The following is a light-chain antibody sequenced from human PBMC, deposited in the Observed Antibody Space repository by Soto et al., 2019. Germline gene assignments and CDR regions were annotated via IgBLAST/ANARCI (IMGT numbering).Light chain of an antibody. CDR1: QNITTH. J-gene: IGKJ3*01. V-gene: IGKV1-39*01. Sequence: DTQMTQSPSSLSASVGDRVTITCRASQNITTHLNWYQQRPGKAPKLLIYAASRLQSGVPSRFSGSGSGTDFTLTISSLQPEDFATYYCQQNYGTPFTFGPGTNVDFK. CDR2: AAS. CDR3: QQNYGTPFT.